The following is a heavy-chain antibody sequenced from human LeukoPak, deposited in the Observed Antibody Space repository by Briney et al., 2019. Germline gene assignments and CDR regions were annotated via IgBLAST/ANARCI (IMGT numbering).Heavy chain of an antibody. CDR1: GSTFSHYW. J-gene: IGHJ4*02. CDR3: ARGGMTSFDY. CDR2: INPDGSKT. Sequence: GGSLRLSCAASGSTFSHYWMHWVRQAPGKGLVWVSRINPDGSKTDYADSVAGRLTISRDNAKNTLYLQMNSLRAEDTAVYYCARGGMTSFDYWGQGTLVTVSS. D-gene: IGHD3-10*01. V-gene: IGHV3-74*01.